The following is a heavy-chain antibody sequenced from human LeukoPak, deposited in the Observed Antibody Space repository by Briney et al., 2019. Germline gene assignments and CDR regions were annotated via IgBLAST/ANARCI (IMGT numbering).Heavy chain of an antibody. CDR2: ISGDGGST. D-gene: IGHD3-16*01. Sequence: GGSLRLSCAASGFTFGDYAMHWVRQAPGKGLEGVSLISGDGGSTYYADSVKGRFTISRDNSKNSLYLQMNSLRTEDTALYYCAKDSDLWDNWFDPWGQGTLVTVSS. V-gene: IGHV3-43*02. CDR1: GFTFGDYA. J-gene: IGHJ5*02. CDR3: AKDSDLWDNWFDP.